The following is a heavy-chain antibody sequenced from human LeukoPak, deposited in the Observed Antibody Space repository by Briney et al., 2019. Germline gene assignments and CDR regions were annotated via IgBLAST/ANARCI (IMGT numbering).Heavy chain of an antibody. D-gene: IGHD5-18*01. V-gene: IGHV4-59*12. CDR2: IYYSGST. J-gene: IGHJ4*02. CDR1: GGSISSYY. CDR3: ARGRGYSYGGDY. Sequence: PSETLSLTCTVSGGSISSYYWSWIRQPPGKGLEWIGYIYYSGSTNYNPSLKSRVTISVDTSKNQFSLKLSSVTAADTAVYYCARGRGYSYGGDYWGQGTLVTVSS.